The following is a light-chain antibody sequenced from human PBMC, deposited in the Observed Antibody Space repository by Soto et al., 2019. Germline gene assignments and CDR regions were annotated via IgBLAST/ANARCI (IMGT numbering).Light chain of an antibody. CDR1: QSISSSH. V-gene: IGKV3-20*01. Sequence: EIVLTQSPGTLSLSPGEGATLSCRASQSISSSHLAWYQQRLGQAPRLLIYGTSNRATGIPDRLSGSRSGTDFTLTITGLEPEDFAVYYCQQYSSSPGTFGQGTKVEIK. CDR2: GTS. CDR3: QQYSSSPGT. J-gene: IGKJ1*01.